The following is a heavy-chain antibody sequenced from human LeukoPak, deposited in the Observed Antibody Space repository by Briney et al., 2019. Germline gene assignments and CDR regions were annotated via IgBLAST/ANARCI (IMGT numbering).Heavy chain of an antibody. V-gene: IGHV3-11*03. D-gene: IGHD5-18*01. J-gene: IGHJ4*02. CDR2: ISSSSSNT. CDR3: ARSLSAYTPLAVDY. Sequence: GGSLRLSCSTSGFTFGDHAMTWVRQAPGKGLEWVSYISSSSSNTNYADSVKGRFTISRDNAKNSLSLQMNSLRAEDTAVYYCARSLSAYTPLAVDYWGQGTLVSVSS. CDR1: GFTFGDHA.